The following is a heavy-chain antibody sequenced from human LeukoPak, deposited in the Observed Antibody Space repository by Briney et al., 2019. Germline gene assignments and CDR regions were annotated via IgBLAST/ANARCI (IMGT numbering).Heavy chain of an antibody. CDR3: ARDSGYCSGGSCYRYFQH. CDR1: GASLNGHY. J-gene: IGHJ1*01. CDR2: IYYSGST. Sequence: SETLSLTCAVYGASLNGHYWSWIRQPPGKGLEWIGYIYYSGSTNYNPSLKSRVTISVDTSKNQFSLKLSSVTAADTAVYYCARDSGYCSGGSCYRYFQHWGQGTLVTVSS. D-gene: IGHD2-15*01. V-gene: IGHV4-59*11.